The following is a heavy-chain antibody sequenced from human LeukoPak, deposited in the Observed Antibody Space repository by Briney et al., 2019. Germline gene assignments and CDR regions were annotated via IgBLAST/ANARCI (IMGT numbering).Heavy chain of an antibody. CDR2: INHSGST. J-gene: IGHJ5*02. CDR3: TRDVFFRAHNWFDP. Sequence: SETLSLTCAVYGGSFSGYYWSWIRQPPGKGLEWIGEINHSGSTNYNPSLKSRVTISVDTSKNQFSLNLTSVTAADTAVYYCTRDVFFRAHNWFDPWGQGTLVTVSS. CDR1: GGSFSGYY. D-gene: IGHD3-16*01. V-gene: IGHV4-34*01.